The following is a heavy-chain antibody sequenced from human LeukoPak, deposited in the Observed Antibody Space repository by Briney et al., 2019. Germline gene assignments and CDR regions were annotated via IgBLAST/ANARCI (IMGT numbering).Heavy chain of an antibody. D-gene: IGHD5-24*01. CDR3: ARDRSRRWLQSDAFDI. J-gene: IGHJ3*02. CDR1: GFTFSSYA. V-gene: IGHV3-30*04. Sequence: GRSLRLSCAASGFTFSSYAMHWVRQAPGKGLEWVAVISYDGSNKYYADSVKGRFPISRDNSKNTLYLQMNSLRAEDTAVYYCARDRSRRWLQSDAFDIWGQGTMVTVSS. CDR2: ISYDGSNK.